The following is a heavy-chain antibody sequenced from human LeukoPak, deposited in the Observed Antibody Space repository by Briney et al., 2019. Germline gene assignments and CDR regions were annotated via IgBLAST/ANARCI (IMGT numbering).Heavy chain of an antibody. V-gene: IGHV3-23*01. J-gene: IGHJ4*02. Sequence: GGSLRLSCAASGFTFSSYWMSWVRQAPGKGLEWVSAISGSGGSTYYADSVKGRFTISRDNSKNTLYLQMNSLRAEDTAVYYCAKWATYYYDSSGYFQFDYWGQGTLVTVSS. CDR2: ISGSGGST. CDR3: AKWATYYYDSSGYFQFDY. D-gene: IGHD3-22*01. CDR1: GFTFSSYW.